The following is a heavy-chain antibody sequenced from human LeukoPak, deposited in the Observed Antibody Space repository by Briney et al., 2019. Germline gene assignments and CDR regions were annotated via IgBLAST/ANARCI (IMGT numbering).Heavy chain of an antibody. D-gene: IGHD3-22*01. CDR3: AHRPMTVFDY. CDR1: GFSLTTSGVS. J-gene: IGHJ4*02. V-gene: IGHV2-5*01. CDR2: IYWNDDK. Sequence: SGPALVNPTQTLTLTCTFSGFSLTTSGVSVGWIRQPPGKALEWLAVIYWNDDKRYSPSLESRLTITRDTSKNQVVLTMTNMDPIDTATYFCAHRPMTVFDYWGQGTLVTVSS.